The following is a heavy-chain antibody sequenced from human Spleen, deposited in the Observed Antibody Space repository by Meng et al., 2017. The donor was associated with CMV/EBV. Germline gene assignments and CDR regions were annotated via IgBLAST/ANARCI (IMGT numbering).Heavy chain of an antibody. Sequence: SETLSLTCNVSGGSIRSRSNYHWGWIRQLPGKGLEWVGSLYYRGRTYYNPSLKSRVTVSVDTSKNQFPLKLRSVTAADTAVYYCARDLMFNWFDPWGQGTLVTVSS. CDR1: GGSIRSRSNYH. J-gene: IGHJ5*02. D-gene: IGHD3-10*02. CDR3: ARDLMFNWFDP. CDR2: LYYRGRT. V-gene: IGHV4-39*06.